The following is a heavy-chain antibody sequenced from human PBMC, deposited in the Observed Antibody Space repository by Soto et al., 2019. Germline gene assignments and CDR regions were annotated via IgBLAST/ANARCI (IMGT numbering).Heavy chain of an antibody. CDR2: ILHGGNT. D-gene: IGHD1-20*01. V-gene: IGHV4-61*05. J-gene: IGHJ3*02. CDR3: ARYNWNGDGAFDI. Sequence: SETLSLTCTVSGDSVSSSNYYWGWIRHPPGKGLEWIGDILHGGNTYYNPSLKSRVTISVDKSKNQFSLKLSSVTAADTAVYYCARYNWNGDGAFDIWGQGTMVTVSS. CDR1: GDSVSSSNYY.